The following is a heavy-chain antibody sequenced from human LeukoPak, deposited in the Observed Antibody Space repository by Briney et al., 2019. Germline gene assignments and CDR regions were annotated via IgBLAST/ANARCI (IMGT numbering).Heavy chain of an antibody. Sequence: SETLSLTCAVSGGSISSSNWWSWVRQPPGKGLEWIGEIYHSGSTNYNPSLKSRVTISVDKSKNQFSLKLSSVTAADTAVYYCAAHYYDSSGYYPYFDYWGQGTLVTVSS. CDR1: GGSISSSNW. J-gene: IGHJ4*02. V-gene: IGHV4-4*02. D-gene: IGHD3-22*01. CDR3: AAHYYDSSGYYPYFDY. CDR2: IYHSGST.